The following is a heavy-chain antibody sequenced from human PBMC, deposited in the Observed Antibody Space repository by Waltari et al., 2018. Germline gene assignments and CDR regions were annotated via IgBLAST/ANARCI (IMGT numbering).Heavy chain of an antibody. D-gene: IGHD7-27*01. CDR3: VRDEPGDGLDY. Sequence: EVQLVESGGALVQPGGSLRLSCATSGFPFSTYWMHWVRQPPGKGLMWVAHIESDESRTTYAESVKGRFTISRDNAKNTVYLQMNSLRDEDTAVYYCVRDEPGDGLDYWGQGTLVTVSS. J-gene: IGHJ4*02. CDR2: IESDESRT. V-gene: IGHV3-74*03. CDR1: GFPFSTYW.